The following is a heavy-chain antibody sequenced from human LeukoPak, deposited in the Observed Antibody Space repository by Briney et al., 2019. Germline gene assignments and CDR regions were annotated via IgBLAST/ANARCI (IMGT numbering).Heavy chain of an antibody. J-gene: IGHJ6*02. D-gene: IGHD6-13*01. CDR1: GGSISSYY. CDR2: IYYSGST. CDR3: ARRSGTSRHYGMDV. Sequence: SETLSLTCTVSGGSISSYYWSWIRQPPGKGLEWIGYIYYSGSTNYNPSLKSRVTISVDTSKNQFSLKLSSVTAADTAVYYCARRSGTSRHYGMDVWGQGTTVTVSS. V-gene: IGHV4-59*08.